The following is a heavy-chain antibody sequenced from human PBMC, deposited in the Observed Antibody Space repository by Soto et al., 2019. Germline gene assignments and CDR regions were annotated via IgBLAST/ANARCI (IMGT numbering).Heavy chain of an antibody. CDR2: IYYSGST. CDR1: GGSISSSSYY. V-gene: IGHV4-39*01. CDR3: HRGWFGEFPLGRYGMEV. Sequence: SETLSLTCTLSGGSISSSSYYLGWIRQPPGKGLEWIGSIYYSGSTYYNPSLKSRVTISVDTSKNQFSLKLSSVTAADTAVYYCHRGWFGEFPLGRYGMEVWGQGTTLTVSS. D-gene: IGHD3-10*01. J-gene: IGHJ6*02.